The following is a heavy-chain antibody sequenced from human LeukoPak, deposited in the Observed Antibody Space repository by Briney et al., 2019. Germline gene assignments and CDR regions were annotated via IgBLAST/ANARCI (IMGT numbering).Heavy chain of an antibody. D-gene: IGHD2-15*01. Sequence: SVKVSCKASGGTFSSYAISWVRQAPGQGLEWMGGTIPIFGTANYAQKFQGRVTITADESTSTAYMELSSLRSEDTAVYYCARDGGYCSGGSCYSRPAYYYGMDVWGQGTTVTVSS. J-gene: IGHJ6*02. CDR2: TIPIFGTA. CDR3: ARDGGYCSGGSCYSRPAYYYGMDV. CDR1: GGTFSSYA. V-gene: IGHV1-69*13.